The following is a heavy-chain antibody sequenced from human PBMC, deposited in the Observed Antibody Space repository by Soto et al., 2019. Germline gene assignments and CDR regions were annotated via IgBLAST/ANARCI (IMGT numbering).Heavy chain of an antibody. J-gene: IGHJ6*02. CDR1: GFTFSSYA. CDR2: ISGSGGNA. D-gene: IGHD1-26*01. CDR3: AKDGASGSYPPYYYFGMDV. Sequence: GSLRLSCAASGFTFSSYAMSWVRQAPGKGLEWVSTISGSGGNAYYADSVKGRFSISRDNSKNTLRLQMNSLRADDTAVYYCAKDGASGSYPPYYYFGMDVWGQGTTVTVSS. V-gene: IGHV3-23*01.